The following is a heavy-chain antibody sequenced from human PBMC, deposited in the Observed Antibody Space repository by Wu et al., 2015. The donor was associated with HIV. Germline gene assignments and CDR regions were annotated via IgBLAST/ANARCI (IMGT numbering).Heavy chain of an antibody. CDR1: GYTFTSYG. J-gene: IGHJ5*02. CDR3: ARSLSSESSWFDP. Sequence: QVQLVQSGGEVKKPGASVKVSCKASGYTFTSYGISWVRQSPGQGLEWMGWISGYNGNTDYAQKFQGRVTVTTDTSTNTAYMELRSLRSDDTAVYYCARSLSSESSWFDPWAREPWSPSPQ. CDR2: ISGYNGNT. D-gene: IGHD2-15*01. V-gene: IGHV1-18*01.